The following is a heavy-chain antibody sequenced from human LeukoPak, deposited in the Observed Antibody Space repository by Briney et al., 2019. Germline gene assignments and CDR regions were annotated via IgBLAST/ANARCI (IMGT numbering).Heavy chain of an antibody. CDR3: ARDMVHSSGAFDS. J-gene: IGHJ4*02. D-gene: IGHD3-22*01. CDR1: GFTVCTNH. V-gene: IGHV3-53*01. CDR2: INDVDTA. Sequence: GGSLRLSCAVSGFTVCTNHVTWVSQAPGKGLEWVSAINDVDTAYYADTVRGRFTISRDSAKNTLYLQMKSLRADDTAVYYCARDMVHSSGAFDSWGQGTLVTVSS.